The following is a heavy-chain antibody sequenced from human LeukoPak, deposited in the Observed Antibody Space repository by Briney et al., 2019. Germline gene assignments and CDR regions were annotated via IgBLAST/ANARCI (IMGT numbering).Heavy chain of an antibody. J-gene: IGHJ4*02. CDR1: GYTFTGHY. Sequence: ASVKVSCKASGYTFTGHYLNWLRQAPGRGLEWMGRINPNSGDTKYADKFLGRAIMTRDTSTSTAYLELNGLRSDDTASYYCARDMWELPSDYYYDFWGQGTLVTVSS. D-gene: IGHD1-26*01. CDR2: INPNSGDT. V-gene: IGHV1-2*06. CDR3: ARDMWELPSDYYYDF.